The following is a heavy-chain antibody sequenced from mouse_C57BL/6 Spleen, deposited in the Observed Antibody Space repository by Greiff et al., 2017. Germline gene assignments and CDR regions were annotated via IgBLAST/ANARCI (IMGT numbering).Heavy chain of an antibody. D-gene: IGHD2-4*01. J-gene: IGHJ3*01. Sequence: VQLQQPGTELVKPGASVKLSCTASGYTFTSYWMHWVKQRPGPGLEWIGNINPGNGGTNYNEKFKSKATLTEGKSSSTAYGQLCSLTSEDSTVDYCAREGGMITTRRFAYWGQGTLVTVSA. CDR2: INPGNGGT. CDR3: AREGGMITTRRFAY. CDR1: GYTFTSYW. V-gene: IGHV1-53*01.